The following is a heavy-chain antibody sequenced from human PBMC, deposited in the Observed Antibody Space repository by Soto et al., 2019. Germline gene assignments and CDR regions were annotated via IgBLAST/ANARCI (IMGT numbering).Heavy chain of an antibody. Sequence: QVQLVESGGGVVQPGRSLRLSCAASGFTFSSYGMHWVRQAPGKGLEWVAVISYDGSNKYYADSVKGRFTISRDNSKNALHLQMNSLRAEDTAVYYCAKVVAVAPFDYWGQGTLVTVSS. CDR3: AKVVAVAPFDY. J-gene: IGHJ4*02. CDR2: ISYDGSNK. V-gene: IGHV3-30*18. D-gene: IGHD6-19*01. CDR1: GFTFSSYG.